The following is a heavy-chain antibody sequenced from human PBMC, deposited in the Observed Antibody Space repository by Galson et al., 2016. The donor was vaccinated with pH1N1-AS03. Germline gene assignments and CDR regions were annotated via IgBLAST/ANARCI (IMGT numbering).Heavy chain of an antibody. CDR1: GFRFDDYA. CDR3: IKGGAASADFFDI. Sequence: SLRLSCAVSGFRFDDYAMHWVRQAPGKGLEWVSSISWNSNKIDYADSVKGRFTISRDSAKNSLNLQMNSLRAEDTALYYCIKGGAASADFFDIWGQGTMVTFSS. V-gene: IGHV3-9*01. J-gene: IGHJ3*02. D-gene: IGHD3/OR15-3a*01. CDR2: ISWNSNKI.